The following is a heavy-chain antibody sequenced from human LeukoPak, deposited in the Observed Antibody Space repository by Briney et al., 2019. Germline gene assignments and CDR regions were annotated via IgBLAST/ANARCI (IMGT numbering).Heavy chain of an antibody. Sequence: GGSLRLSCAASGFTFSSYSMNWVRQAPGKGLEWVSYISSASGSIYYADSVKGRFTISRDNAKNSLFLQRNSLRAEDTAVYYCARLPAYCSSTSCYYDYWGQGTLVTVSS. J-gene: IGHJ4*02. CDR3: ARLPAYCSSTSCYYDY. CDR2: ISSASGSI. CDR1: GFTFSSYS. V-gene: IGHV3-48*04. D-gene: IGHD2-2*01.